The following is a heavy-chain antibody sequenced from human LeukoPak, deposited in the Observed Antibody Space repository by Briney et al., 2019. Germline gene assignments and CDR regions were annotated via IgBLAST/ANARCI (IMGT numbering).Heavy chain of an antibody. CDR2: ISYEGSNK. CDR1: GFTFSSYG. Sequence: GRSRRLSCASSGFTFSSYGMHGVRQGPGKGLEGGAGISYEGSNKYYADSVKGRFTISRDNSKNTLYLQMNSLRAEDTPVYYCAKSALEDYYDSSISGNYFDYWGQGTLVTVSS. V-gene: IGHV3-30*18. D-gene: IGHD3-22*01. CDR3: AKSALEDYYDSSISGNYFDY. J-gene: IGHJ4*02.